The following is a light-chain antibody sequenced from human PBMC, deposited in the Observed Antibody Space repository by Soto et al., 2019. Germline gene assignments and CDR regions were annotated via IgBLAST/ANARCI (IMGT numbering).Light chain of an antibody. CDR2: DVS. J-gene: IGLJ2*01. CDR1: SSDVGGYNY. V-gene: IGLV2-14*01. CDR3: GSYTSSSTQV. Sequence: QSALTQPASVSGSPGQSITISCTGTSSDVGGYNYVSWYQQHPGKAPKLMIYDVSNRPSGVSNRFSGSKSGNTDSLTISGLQAEDEADYYCGSYTSSSTQVFGGGTKLTVL.